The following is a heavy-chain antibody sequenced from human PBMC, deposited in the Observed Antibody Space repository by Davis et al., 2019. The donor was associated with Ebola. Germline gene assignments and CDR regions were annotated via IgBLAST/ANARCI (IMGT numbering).Heavy chain of an antibody. V-gene: IGHV1-18*01. CDR3: ARGALRFLEWLYYYGMDV. CDR1: GYTFTSYG. D-gene: IGHD3-3*01. J-gene: IGHJ6*02. CDR2: ISAYNGNT. Sequence: ASVKVSCKASGYTFTSYGISWVRQAPGQGLEWMGWISAYNGNTNYAQKLQGRVTMTTDTSTSTAYMELSSLRSEDTAVYYCARGALRFLEWLYYYGMDVWGQGTTVTVSS.